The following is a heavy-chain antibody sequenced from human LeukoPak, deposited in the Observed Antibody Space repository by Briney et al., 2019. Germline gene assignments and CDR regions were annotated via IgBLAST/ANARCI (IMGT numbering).Heavy chain of an antibody. Sequence: GGSLRLSCAASGFTFSSYWMNWVRQAPGKGLVWVSRIASDGSSTTCADSVKGRFSISRDNAKNTLYLQMNSLRVEDTAVYYCARGRPHGNDYWGQGTLVTVSS. CDR1: GFTFSSYW. CDR2: IASDGSST. CDR3: ARGRPHGNDY. J-gene: IGHJ4*02. D-gene: IGHD4-23*01. V-gene: IGHV3-74*01.